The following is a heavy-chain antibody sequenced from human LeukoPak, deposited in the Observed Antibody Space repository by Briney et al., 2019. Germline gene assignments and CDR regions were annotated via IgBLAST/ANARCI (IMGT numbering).Heavy chain of an antibody. CDR1: GFTFSRNA. J-gene: IGHJ4*02. CDR3: ATYRHLPY. Sequence: KAGGSLRLSCAASGFTFSRNAMNWVRQAPGKGLEWVSFISSSSNYMSYADSVKGRFTISRDNAKNSLYLQMNSLRAEDSAMYYCATYRHLPYWGQGILVTVSS. V-gene: IGHV3-21*01. CDR2: ISSSSNYM. D-gene: IGHD2-2*02.